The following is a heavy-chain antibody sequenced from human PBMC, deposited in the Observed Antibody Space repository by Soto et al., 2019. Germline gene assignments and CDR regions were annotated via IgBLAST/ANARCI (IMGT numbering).Heavy chain of an antibody. CDR1: GGSFSGYY. CDR3: ARDLRYSGYVKFDY. CDR2: INHSGST. J-gene: IGHJ4*02. V-gene: IGHV4-34*01. D-gene: IGHD5-12*01. Sequence: QVQLQQWGAGLLKPSETLSLTCAVYGGSFSGYYWSWIRQPPGKGLEWIGEINHSGSTNYNPSLKSRVNRSVDPSKNQVSLKLSSVTAADTAVYYCARDLRYSGYVKFDYWGQGTLVTVSS.